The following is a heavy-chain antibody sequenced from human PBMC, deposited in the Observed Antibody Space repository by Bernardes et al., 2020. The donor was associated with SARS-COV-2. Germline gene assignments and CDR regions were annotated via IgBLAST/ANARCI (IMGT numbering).Heavy chain of an antibody. CDR3: ARDQKGSYQLLYAKAFDI. Sequence: GGSLRLSCAASGFTFSSYSMNWVRQAPGKGLEWVSSITSYSSYIYYADSVKGRFTISRDNAKNSLFLQMNSLRAEDTAVYYCARDQKGSYQLLYAKAFDIWGQGTMVTVSS. CDR2: ITSYSSYI. D-gene: IGHD2-2*02. CDR1: GFTFSSYS. J-gene: IGHJ3*02. V-gene: IGHV3-21*01.